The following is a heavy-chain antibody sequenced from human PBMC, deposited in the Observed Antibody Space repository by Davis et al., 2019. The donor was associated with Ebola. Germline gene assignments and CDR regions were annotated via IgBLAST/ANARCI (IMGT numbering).Heavy chain of an antibody. V-gene: IGHV1-69*01. J-gene: IGHJ6*02. CDR3: ARGNYCSSTSCYRTLDYGMDV. Sequence: KISCAASGFTFSSYAMHWVRQATGQGLEWMGGIIPIFGTANYAQKFQGRVTITADESTSTAYMELSSLRSEDTAVYYCARGNYCSSTSCYRTLDYGMDVWGQGTTVTVSS. CDR1: GFTFSSYA. D-gene: IGHD2-2*02. CDR2: IIPIFGTA.